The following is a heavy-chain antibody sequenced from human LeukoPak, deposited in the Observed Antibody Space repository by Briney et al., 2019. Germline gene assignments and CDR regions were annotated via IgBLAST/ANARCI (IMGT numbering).Heavy chain of an antibody. J-gene: IGHJ6*03. CDR3: ARQNFYRYCRSTSCYRPYYYYYMDV. V-gene: IGHV4-34*01. CDR2: INHSGST. CDR1: GGSFSGYY. Sequence: SETLSLACAVYGGSFSGYYWSWIRQPPGKGLEWIGEINHSGSTNYNPSLKSRVTISVDTSKNQFSLKLSSVTAADTTVYYCARQNFYRYCRSTSCYRPYYYYYMDVWGKGTTVTISS. D-gene: IGHD2-2*01.